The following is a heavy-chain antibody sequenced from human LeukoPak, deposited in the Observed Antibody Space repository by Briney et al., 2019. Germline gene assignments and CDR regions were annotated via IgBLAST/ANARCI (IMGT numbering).Heavy chain of an antibody. D-gene: IGHD3-3*01. CDR2: INAGNGNT. V-gene: IGHV1-3*01. J-gene: IGHJ4*02. Sequence: GASVKVSCKASGYTFTSYAMHWVRQAPGQRLEWMGWINAGNGNTKYSQKFQGRVTITRDTSASTAYMELSSLRSGDTAVYYCARAIDFWSGYYFDYWGQGTLVTVSS. CDR3: ARAIDFWSGYYFDY. CDR1: GYTFTSYA.